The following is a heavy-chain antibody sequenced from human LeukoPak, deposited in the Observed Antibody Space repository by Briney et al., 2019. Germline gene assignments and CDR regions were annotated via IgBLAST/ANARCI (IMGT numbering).Heavy chain of an antibody. D-gene: IGHD6-19*01. Sequence: GGSLRLSCAASGFTFSSYSMNWVRQAPGKGLEWVSSISSSSSYIYYADSVKGRFTISRDNAKNSLYLQMNSLRAEDTAVYYCASSGDRSDYCYGMDVWGKGTTVTVSS. CDR2: ISSSSSYI. CDR1: GFTFSSYS. V-gene: IGHV3-21*01. J-gene: IGHJ6*04. CDR3: ASSGDRSDYCYGMDV.